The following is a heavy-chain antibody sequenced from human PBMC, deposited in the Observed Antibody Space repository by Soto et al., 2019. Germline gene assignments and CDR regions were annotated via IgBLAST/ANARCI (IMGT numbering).Heavy chain of an antibody. V-gene: IGHV1-24*01. CDR3: ATVSRRCTNGVCPNWFDP. J-gene: IGHJ5*02. CDR1: GYTLTELS. D-gene: IGHD2-8*01. CDR2: FDPEDGET. Sequence: GASVKVSCKVSGYTLTELSMHWVRQAPGKGLEWMGGFDPEDGETIYAQKFQGRVTMTEDTSTDTAYMELSSLRSEDTAVYYCATVSRRCTNGVCPNWFDPWGQGTLVTVSS.